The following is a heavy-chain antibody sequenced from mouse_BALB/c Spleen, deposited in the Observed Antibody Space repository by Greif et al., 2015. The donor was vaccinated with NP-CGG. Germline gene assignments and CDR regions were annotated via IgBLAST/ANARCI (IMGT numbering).Heavy chain of an antibody. CDR1: GYTFTSYW. Sequence: QVQLQQSGAELAKPGASVKISCKASGYTFTSYWMHWVKQRPGQGLEWIGYINPSTGYTEYNQKFKDKATLTADKSSSTAYMQLSSLTSEDSAVYYCASSYYYGSSYYAMDYWGQGTSVTVSS. D-gene: IGHD1-1*01. V-gene: IGHV1-7*01. J-gene: IGHJ4*01. CDR2: INPSTGYT. CDR3: ASSYYYGSSYYAMDY.